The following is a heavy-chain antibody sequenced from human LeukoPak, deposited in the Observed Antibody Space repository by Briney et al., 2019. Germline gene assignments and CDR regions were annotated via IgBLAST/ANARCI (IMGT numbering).Heavy chain of an antibody. CDR3: ASRLYCSSTSCYYDAFDI. CDR1: GGSISSYY. V-gene: IGHV4-59*08. D-gene: IGHD2-2*01. Sequence: SETLSLTCTVSGGSISSYYWSWIRQPPGKGLEWIGYIFYSGSTHYNPSLRSRVTISVDTSKNQFSLKLSSVTAADTAVYYCASRLYCSSTSCYYDAFDIWGQGTMVTVSS. J-gene: IGHJ3*02. CDR2: IFYSGST.